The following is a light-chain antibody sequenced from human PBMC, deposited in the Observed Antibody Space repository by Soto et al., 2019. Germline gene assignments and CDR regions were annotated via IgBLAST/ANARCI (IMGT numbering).Light chain of an antibody. CDR2: KAS. J-gene: IGKJ1*01. CDR1: QSISSW. CDR3: QQYNSYST. V-gene: IGKV1-5*03. Sequence: DIQMTQSPSTLSASVGDRVTITCRASQSISSWVAWYQQKPGKAPKLLIYKASSLQSGVPSRFSGSGSGTEFTLTIRSQQPDDFATYYCQQYNSYSTFRQGTKVEIK.